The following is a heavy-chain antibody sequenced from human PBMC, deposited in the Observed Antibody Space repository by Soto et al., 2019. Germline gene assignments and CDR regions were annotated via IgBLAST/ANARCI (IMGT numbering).Heavy chain of an antibody. CDR1: GFTFSSYA. D-gene: IGHD6-13*01. Sequence: QVQLVESGGGVVQPGRSLRLSCAASGFTFSSYAMHWVRQAPGKGLEWVAVISYDGSNKYYADSVKGRFTISRDNSKNTLYLQMTSLSAEDTAVYYCARDIAAAGRGFPDYWGQGTLGTVSS. V-gene: IGHV3-30-3*01. CDR3: ARDIAAAGRGFPDY. CDR2: ISYDGSNK. J-gene: IGHJ4*02.